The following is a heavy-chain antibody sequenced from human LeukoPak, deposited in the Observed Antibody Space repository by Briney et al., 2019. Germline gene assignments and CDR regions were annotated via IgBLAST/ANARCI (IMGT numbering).Heavy chain of an antibody. CDR2: ISGYTGDT. CDR1: GYTFPNYD. CDR3: AREYILTGYYGDY. V-gene: IGHV1-18*01. Sequence: ASVRVSCKTSGYTFPNYDIYWVRQAPGQGLECMGWISGYTGDTKYAQILQGRFTVTTDTSTSTAYMELSRLSSDDTAVYYCAREYILTGYYGDYWGQGTLVTVSS. D-gene: IGHD3-9*01. J-gene: IGHJ4*02.